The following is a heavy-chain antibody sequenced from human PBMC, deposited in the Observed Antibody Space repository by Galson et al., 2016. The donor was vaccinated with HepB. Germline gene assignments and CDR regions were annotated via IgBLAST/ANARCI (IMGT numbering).Heavy chain of an antibody. CDR1: GFTFTTYW. CDR2: ITQDESEK. Sequence: SLRLSCAASGFTFTTYWMSWVRQAPGKGLEWVANITQDESEKFYVDSVKGRFTVSRDNAKNSLFLQMRSLRAEDTAVYYCATFIDENSSFESWGQGTLVTVSS. CDR3: ATFIDENSSFES. V-gene: IGHV3-7*01. J-gene: IGHJ4*02. D-gene: IGHD1/OR15-1a*01.